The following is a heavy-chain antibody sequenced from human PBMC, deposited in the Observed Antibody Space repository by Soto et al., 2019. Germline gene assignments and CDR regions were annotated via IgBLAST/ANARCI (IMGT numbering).Heavy chain of an antibody. CDR3: ARVKVPAAVLGAFDV. CDR2: INPLKGDT. V-gene: IGHV1-18*01. Sequence: QAQLVQSGGEMKKAGASVKVSCKASGYTFTTYGITWVRQAPGQGLDWMGWINPLKGDTKSAANFQDRVTMTTDTSTSTAYMELRSLRSDATAVYYCARVKVPAAVLGAFDVWGQGTLVTVSS. J-gene: IGHJ3*01. CDR1: GYTFTTYG. D-gene: IGHD2-2*01.